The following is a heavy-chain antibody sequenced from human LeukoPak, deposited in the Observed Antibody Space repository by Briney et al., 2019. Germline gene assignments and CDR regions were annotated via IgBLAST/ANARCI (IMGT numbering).Heavy chain of an antibody. CDR2: IIPIFGTA. V-gene: IGHV1-69*13. CDR3: ARGVAATFGWFDP. D-gene: IGHD2-15*01. Sequence: GASVKVSCKASGGTFSSYAISWVRQAPGQGLEWMGGIIPIFGTANYAQKFQGRVTITADESTSTAYMELSSLRSEDTAVYYCARGVAATFGWFDPWGQGTLVTVSS. J-gene: IGHJ5*02. CDR1: GGTFSSYA.